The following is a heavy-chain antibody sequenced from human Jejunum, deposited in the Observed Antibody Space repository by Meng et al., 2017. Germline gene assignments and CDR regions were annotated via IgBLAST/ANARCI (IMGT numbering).Heavy chain of an antibody. Sequence: QVQLVYSGAEVKKPGASVKVSCKASGYTFTGYDINWVRQATGQGLEWMGWMNPNSVTTGYAQKFQGRVTLTWDTSISTAYMELSSLRSDDTAVYYCARSRGALANCDYWGQGTLVTVSS. CDR1: GYTFTGYD. V-gene: IGHV1-8*01. J-gene: IGHJ4*02. CDR2: MNPNSVTT. CDR3: ARSRGALANCDY. D-gene: IGHD1-26*01.